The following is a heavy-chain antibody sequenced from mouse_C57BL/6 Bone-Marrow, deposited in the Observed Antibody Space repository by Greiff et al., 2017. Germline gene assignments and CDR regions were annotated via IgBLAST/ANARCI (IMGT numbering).Heavy chain of an antibody. CDR2: ISDGGRYT. CDR1: GFTFSSYA. CDR3: ARDLYYGNFYAMDY. J-gene: IGHJ4*01. Sequence: VQLKESGGGLVKPGGSLKLSCAASGFTFSSYAMSWVRQTPEKRLEWVATISDGGRYTYYPDNVKGRFTISRDNAKNNLYLQMIHLKSEDTAMYYCARDLYYGNFYAMDYWGQGTSVTVSS. D-gene: IGHD2-1*01. V-gene: IGHV5-4*01.